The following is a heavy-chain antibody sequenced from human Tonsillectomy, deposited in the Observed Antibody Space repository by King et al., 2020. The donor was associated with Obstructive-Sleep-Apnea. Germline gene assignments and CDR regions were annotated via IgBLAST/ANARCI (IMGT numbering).Heavy chain of an antibody. V-gene: IGHV3-9*01. Sequence: EVQLVESGGGLVQPGRSLRLSCAASGFTFDDYAMHWVRQAPGKGLEWVSGISWNSVSIGYADSVKGRFTISRDNAKNSLYLQMNSLRAEDTALYYCAKESKIGYSYGLFDYWGQGTLVTVSS. CDR3: AKESKIGYSYGLFDY. J-gene: IGHJ4*02. CDR1: GFTFDDYA. CDR2: ISWNSVSI. D-gene: IGHD5-18*01.